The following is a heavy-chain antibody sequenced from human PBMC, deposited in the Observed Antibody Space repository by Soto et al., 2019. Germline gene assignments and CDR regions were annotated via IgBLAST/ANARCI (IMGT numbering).Heavy chain of an antibody. J-gene: IGHJ6*02. V-gene: IGHV1-3*01. D-gene: IGHD5-18*01. CDR1: GYTFTSYA. Sequence: ASVKVSCKASGYTFTSYAMHWVRQAPGQRLEWMGWINAGNGNTKYSQKFQGRVTITRDTSASTAYMELSSLRSEDTAVYYCARWGYTAMVGYYYGMDVWGQGTTVTVSS. CDR2: INAGNGNT. CDR3: ARWGYTAMVGYYYGMDV.